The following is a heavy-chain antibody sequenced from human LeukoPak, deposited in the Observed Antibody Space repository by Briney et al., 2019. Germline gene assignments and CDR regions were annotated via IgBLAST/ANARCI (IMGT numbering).Heavy chain of an antibody. J-gene: IGHJ4*02. CDR1: GFTFSGYW. Sequence: PGGSLRLSCAASGFTFSGYWMTWVRQAPGKGLEWVANIKQDGSEKYYVDSVKGRFTISRHNAKNSLYLQMNRLRAEDTAVYYCARDSGSYFGLLKYWGQGTLVTVSS. V-gene: IGHV3-7*01. D-gene: IGHD1-26*01. CDR2: IKQDGSEK. CDR3: ARDSGSYFGLLKY.